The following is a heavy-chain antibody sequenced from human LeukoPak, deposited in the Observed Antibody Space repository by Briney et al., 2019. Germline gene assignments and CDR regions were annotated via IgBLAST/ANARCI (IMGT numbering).Heavy chain of an antibody. Sequence: GGSLRLSCAASGFTFDDYAMHWVRQAPGKGLEWVSGISWNSGSIGYADSVKGRFTISRDNAKNSLYLQMNSLRAEDTAVYYCARVEWEGPHPTLNYWGQGTLVTVSS. CDR2: ISWNSGSI. CDR1: GFTFDDYA. V-gene: IGHV3-9*01. D-gene: IGHD1-26*01. CDR3: ARVEWEGPHPTLNY. J-gene: IGHJ4*02.